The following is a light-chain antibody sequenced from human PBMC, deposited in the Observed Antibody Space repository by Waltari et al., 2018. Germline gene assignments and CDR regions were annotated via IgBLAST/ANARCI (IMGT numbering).Light chain of an antibody. CDR1: QSNVGDNV. CDR3: ATWDDSPTGRWV. V-gene: IGLV1-44*01. CDR2: RND. Sequence: QSVLTQPPSASGTPGQRVTISCSGSQSNVGDNVVNWYHQVPGPAPKLVIYRNDHGPSGVPDRFTGSKSGTSASLAISGLQSEDEGDYYCATWDDSPTGRWVFGGGTRVTVL. J-gene: IGLJ3*02.